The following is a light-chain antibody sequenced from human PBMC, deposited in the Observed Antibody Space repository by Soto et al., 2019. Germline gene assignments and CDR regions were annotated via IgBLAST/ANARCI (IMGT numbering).Light chain of an antibody. CDR3: QQSYSTPPT. Sequence: DIQMTQSPSSLSASVGDRVTITCRASQSISSYLNWYQQKPGKAPKLLIYAASSLQSGVPSRFSGSGSGTDFHLTISSPQPEDFATYYCQQSYSTPPTFGQGTKVEIK. V-gene: IGKV1-39*01. CDR2: AAS. J-gene: IGKJ1*01. CDR1: QSISSY.